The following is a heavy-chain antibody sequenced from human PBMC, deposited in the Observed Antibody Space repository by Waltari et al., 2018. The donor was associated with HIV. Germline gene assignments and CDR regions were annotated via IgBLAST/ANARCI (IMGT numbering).Heavy chain of an antibody. CDR1: GFTFSSYG. CDR2: IRYDGSNK. V-gene: IGHV3-30*02. Sequence: QVQLVESGGGVVQPGGSLRLSCAASGFTFSSYGLHWVRQAPGTGLEWVAFIRYDGSNKYYADSVKGRFTISRDNSKNTLYLQMNSLRAEDTAVYYCAKVFTEGGDGYNWNSYYYGMDVWGQGTTVTVSS. D-gene: IGHD1-1*01. J-gene: IGHJ6*02. CDR3: AKVFTEGGDGYNWNSYYYGMDV.